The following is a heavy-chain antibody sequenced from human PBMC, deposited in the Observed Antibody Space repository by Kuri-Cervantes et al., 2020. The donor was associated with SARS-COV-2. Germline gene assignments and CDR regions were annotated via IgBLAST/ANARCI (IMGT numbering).Heavy chain of an antibody. CDR3: ARRLVNWGGAFDI. V-gene: IGHV4-39*01. Sequence: SETLSLTCTGSGDSISSSAYHWGWIRQPPGKGLEWIGNIYYSGNTYYNPSLKSRVTIYVDTSKNQFSLKLSSVTAADTAVYYCARRLVNWGGAFDIWGQGTMVTVSS. J-gene: IGHJ3*02. CDR2: IYYSGNT. CDR1: GDSISSSAYH. D-gene: IGHD7-27*01.